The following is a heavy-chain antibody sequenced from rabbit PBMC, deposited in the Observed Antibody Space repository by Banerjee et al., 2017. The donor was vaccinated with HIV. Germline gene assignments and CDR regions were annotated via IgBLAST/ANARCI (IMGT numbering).Heavy chain of an antibody. V-gene: IGHV1S45*01. CDR3: ARRWGSDDNDDTYFNL. CDR1: GVSLNDKDV. Sequence: QEQLEESGGGLVKPEGSLTLTCKASGVSLNDKDVMCWVRQAPGKGLEWIACVNAVTGKAVYANWAKGRSTFSKTSSTTVTLQMTSLTVADTATYLCARRWGSDDNDDTYFNLWGPGTLVTVS. D-gene: IGHD2-1*01. J-gene: IGHJ4*01. CDR2: VNAVTGKA.